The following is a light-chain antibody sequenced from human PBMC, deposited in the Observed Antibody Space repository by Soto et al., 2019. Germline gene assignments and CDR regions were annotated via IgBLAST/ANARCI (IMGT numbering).Light chain of an antibody. J-gene: IGKJ4*01. Sequence: IVLTQSPATLSLSPGERATLSCRASQSVSNSLAWYQQKPRQAHRLLIYDASNRATGIQARLSGSGSGTDFTLTISSLEPEDFAVYYCQQRSNWPLTFGGETKVEIK. CDR3: QQRSNWPLT. CDR2: DAS. V-gene: IGKV3-11*01. CDR1: QSVSNS.